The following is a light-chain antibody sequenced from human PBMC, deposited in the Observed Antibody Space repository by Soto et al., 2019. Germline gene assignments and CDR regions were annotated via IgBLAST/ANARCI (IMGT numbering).Light chain of an antibody. Sequence: SQMTQSPSSLSASVGDRVTITSGASQSISSYLNWYQQKPGKAPKRLIYVASNLQSGVPSRFSGSGSGTDFTLTISSLQPEDFATYYCQQGYSVPYQLGQGTRLEIK. V-gene: IGKV1-39*01. CDR2: VAS. CDR1: QSISSY. J-gene: IGKJ5*01. CDR3: QQGYSVPYQ.